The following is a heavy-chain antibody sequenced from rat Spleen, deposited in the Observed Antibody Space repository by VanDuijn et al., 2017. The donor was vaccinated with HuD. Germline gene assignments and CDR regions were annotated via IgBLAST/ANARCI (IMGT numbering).Heavy chain of an antibody. D-gene: IGHD1-12*02. J-gene: IGHJ2*01. CDR3: TTDGMAWGCYFDY. Sequence: EVQLVESGGGLVQPGRSLKLSCVASGFTFNNYWMTWIRQAPGKGLEWVASITNTGGSTYYIDSVEGRFTISRDNAKSTLYLQMNSLGAEDTATYSCTTDGMAWGCYFDYWGQGFMVTVSS. CDR2: ITNTGGST. V-gene: IGHV5-31*01. CDR1: GFTFNNYW.